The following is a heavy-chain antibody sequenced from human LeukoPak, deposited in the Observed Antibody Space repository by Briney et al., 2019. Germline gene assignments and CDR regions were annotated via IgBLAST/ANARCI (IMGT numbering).Heavy chain of an antibody. J-gene: IGHJ4*02. CDR2: IMTILGIA. D-gene: IGHD3-3*01. V-gene: IGHV1-69*04. CDR3: ARDTPYYDFWSGPGPTFDY. CDR1: GGTFSSYA. Sequence: GASVKVSCKASGGTFSSYAISWVRQAPAQGLEWMGRIMTILGIANYAQKFQGRVTITADKSTSTAYMELSSLRSEDTAVYYCARDTPYYDFWSGPGPTFDYWGQGTLVTVSS.